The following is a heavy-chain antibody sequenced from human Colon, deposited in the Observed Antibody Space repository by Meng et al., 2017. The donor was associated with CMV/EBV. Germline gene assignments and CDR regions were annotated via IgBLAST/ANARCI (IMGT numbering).Heavy chain of an antibody. CDR1: GYQFNGYY. D-gene: IGHD3-22*01. V-gene: IGHV1-2*02. CDR3: STFSSCHYLYFEH. Sequence: MSCKAHGYQFNGYYTQWLRHAPGQGLAWMGWINPNSGGTNHAQKFQGMVNMTRDSFNSKAYMELGRLSSVDTAVFYCSTFSSCHYLYFEHWGQGTLVTVSS. CDR2: INPNSGGT. J-gene: IGHJ1*01.